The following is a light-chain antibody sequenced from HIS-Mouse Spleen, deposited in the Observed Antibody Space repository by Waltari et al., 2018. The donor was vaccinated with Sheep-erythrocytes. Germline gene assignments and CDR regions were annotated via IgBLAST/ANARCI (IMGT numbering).Light chain of an antibody. V-gene: IGLV2-23*01. CDR1: SSDAGSYNL. CDR3: CSYAGSSTWV. J-gene: IGLJ3*02. CDR2: EGS. Sequence: QSALTQPASASGSPGQSITISCTGTSSDAGSYNLVSWYQQHPGKPPKLMIYEGSKRPSGVSNRFSGSKSGNTASLTISGLQAEDEADYYCCSYAGSSTWVFGGGTKLTVL.